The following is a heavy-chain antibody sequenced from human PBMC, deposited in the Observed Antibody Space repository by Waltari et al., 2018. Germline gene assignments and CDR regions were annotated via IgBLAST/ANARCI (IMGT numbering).Heavy chain of an antibody. Sequence: EVQLVESGGGLVQPGGSLRLSCAASGFTVSSNYMSWVRQAPGKGLEWVSVIYSGGSTDYADSVKGRFTISRDNSKNTLYLQMNSLRAEDTAVYYCARAPSHQFGEPFDYWGQGTLVTVSS. D-gene: IGHD3-10*01. CDR3: ARAPSHQFGEPFDY. J-gene: IGHJ4*02. CDR1: GFTVSSNY. CDR2: IYSGGST. V-gene: IGHV3-66*02.